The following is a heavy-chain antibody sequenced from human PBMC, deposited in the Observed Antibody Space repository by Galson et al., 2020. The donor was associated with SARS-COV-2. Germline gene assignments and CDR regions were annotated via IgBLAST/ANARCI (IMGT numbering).Heavy chain of an antibody. CDR3: ARQGYDYVWGSPYY. D-gene: IGHD3-16*01. J-gene: IGHJ4*02. V-gene: IGHV4-38-2*01. Sequence: SETLSLTCAVSGYSISSGYYWGWIRQPPGMGLEWIGSFYKSGNTYYNPSVNSRVTISVDMSKNEFSLNLRSVTASDTAMYYCARQGYDYVWGSPYYWGQGTLVTVSS. CDR1: GYSISSGYY. CDR2: FYKSGNT.